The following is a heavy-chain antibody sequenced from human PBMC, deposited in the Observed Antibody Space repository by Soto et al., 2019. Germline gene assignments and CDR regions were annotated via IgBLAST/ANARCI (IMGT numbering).Heavy chain of an antibody. J-gene: IGHJ4*02. V-gene: IGHV4-34*01. CDR3: ARGRPRGYCSSTSCQGHYFDY. CDR2: INHSGST. Sequence: SETLSLTCAVYGGSFSGYYWSWIRQPPGKGLEWIGEINHSGSTNYNPSLKSRVTISVDTSKNQFSLKLSSVTAADTAVYYCARGRPRGYCSSTSCQGHYFDYWGQGTLVTVSS. D-gene: IGHD2-2*01. CDR1: GGSFSGYY.